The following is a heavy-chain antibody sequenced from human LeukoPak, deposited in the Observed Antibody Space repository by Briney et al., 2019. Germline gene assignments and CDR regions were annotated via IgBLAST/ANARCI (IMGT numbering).Heavy chain of an antibody. J-gene: IGHJ4*02. CDR2: IYNDGRT. CDR1: GFTVRSNY. V-gene: IGHV3-53*01. Sequence: GGSLRLSCAASGFTVRSNYMSWVRQAPGKGREWASVIYNDGRTYYSDSVKGRFIISKDISKNTLYLQMNNLRADDTAVYYCAREGGYAVGDFWGRGTLVTVSS. D-gene: IGHD5-12*01. CDR3: AREGGYAVGDF.